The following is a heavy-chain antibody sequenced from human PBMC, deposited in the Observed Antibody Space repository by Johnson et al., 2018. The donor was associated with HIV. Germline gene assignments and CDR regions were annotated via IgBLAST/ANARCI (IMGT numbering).Heavy chain of an antibody. Sequence: VQLVESGGGLVQPGRSLRLSCAASGFTFDDYAMHWVRQAPGKGLEWVSAISGSGGSTYYADSVKGRFTISRDNARNSVFLQMNSLRAEDTAVYYCARGAYYYLIWGQGTMVTVSS. CDR2: ISGSGGST. CDR1: GFTFDDYA. CDR3: ARGAYYYLI. D-gene: IGHD3-22*01. J-gene: IGHJ3*01. V-gene: IGHV3-23*04.